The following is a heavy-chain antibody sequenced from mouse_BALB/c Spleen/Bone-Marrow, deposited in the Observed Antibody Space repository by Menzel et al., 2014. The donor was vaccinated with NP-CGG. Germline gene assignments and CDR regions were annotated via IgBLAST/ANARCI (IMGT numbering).Heavy chain of an antibody. CDR2: ISYSGST. Sequence: EVKLVESGPGLVKPSQSLSLTCTVTGYSITSDYAWNWIRQFPGNKLEWMGYISYSGSTSYNPSLKGRISITRDTSKNQFFLQLNSVTTEDTATYYCARWGGYYAMDYWGQGTSVTVSS. CDR3: ARWGGYYAMDY. D-gene: IGHD1-1*02. V-gene: IGHV3-2*02. CDR1: GYSITSDYA. J-gene: IGHJ4*01.